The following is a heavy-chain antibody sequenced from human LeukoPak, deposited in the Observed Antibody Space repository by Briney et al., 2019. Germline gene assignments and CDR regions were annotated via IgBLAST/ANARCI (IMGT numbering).Heavy chain of an antibody. D-gene: IGHD3-10*01. CDR2: IKQDESER. CDR3: ARLSAYYYGSYFYYYMDV. Sequence: GGSLRLSCAASGFTFGSSAMSWVRQPPGKGPEWVANIKQDESERYSVDSVKGRFTISRDNAKNSVYLHMNSLRAEDTALYYCARLSAYYYGSYFYYYMDVWGKGTTVTVSS. J-gene: IGHJ6*03. CDR1: GFTFGSSA. V-gene: IGHV3-7*01.